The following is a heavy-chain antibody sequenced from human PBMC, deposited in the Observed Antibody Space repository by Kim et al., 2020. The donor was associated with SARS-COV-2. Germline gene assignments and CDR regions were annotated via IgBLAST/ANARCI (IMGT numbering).Heavy chain of an antibody. Sequence: SETLSLTCAVSGGSISTSGNFWGWIRQAQGMGLEWIVTISSSGITYYNPSHNSRVTSTDDTSNTQFPLLRNSVAAAATAAYYFGRGVRG. V-gene: IGHV4-39*06. CDR1: GGSISTSGNF. CDR2: ISSSGIT. J-gene: IGHJ2*01. CDR3: GR.